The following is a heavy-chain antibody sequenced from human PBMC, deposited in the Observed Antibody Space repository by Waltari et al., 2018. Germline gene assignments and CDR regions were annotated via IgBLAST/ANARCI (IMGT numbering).Heavy chain of an antibody. Sequence: QVQLAQSGPGVKKPGSSLNVPCTAPGCPFSSYSISWVRQAPGQGLEWMGGIIPICGTANYAQKFKGRVTITTDESTSTAYMELSSLRSEDTAVYYCARGGWFDPWGQGTLVTVSS. V-gene: IGHV1-69*05. CDR3: ARGGWFDP. D-gene: IGHD3-10*01. CDR1: GCPFSSYS. CDR2: IIPICGTA. J-gene: IGHJ5*02.